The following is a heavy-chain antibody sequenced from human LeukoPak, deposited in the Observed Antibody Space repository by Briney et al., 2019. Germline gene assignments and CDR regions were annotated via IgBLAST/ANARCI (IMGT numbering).Heavy chain of an antibody. CDR3: ARDWNYASGAYDYGMGV. D-gene: IGHD1-7*01. CDR2: INPSGGST. J-gene: IGHJ6*02. CDR1: GYTFTSYY. V-gene: IGHV1-46*01. Sequence: ASVKVSCKASGYTFTSYYMHWVRQAPGQGLEWMGIINPSGGSTSYAQKFQGRVTITADESTSTAYMELSSLRSEDTAVYYCARDWNYASGAYDYGMGVWGQGTTVTVSS.